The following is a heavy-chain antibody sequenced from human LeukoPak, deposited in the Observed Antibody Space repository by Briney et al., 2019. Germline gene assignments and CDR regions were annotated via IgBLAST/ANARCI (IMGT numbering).Heavy chain of an antibody. V-gene: IGHV3-74*01. Sequence: GGSLRLSCGVSGFTVSSCCMHWVRQSPGKEPVWVSRFNTDGTSTDYAVSVKGRFTISRDSAKNTVYLQMNSLRAEDTAIYYCATSPTTKGGFDSWGQGTLVTISS. CDR2: FNTDGTST. CDR1: GFTVSSCC. CDR3: ATSPTTKGGFDS. J-gene: IGHJ4*02. D-gene: IGHD1-26*01.